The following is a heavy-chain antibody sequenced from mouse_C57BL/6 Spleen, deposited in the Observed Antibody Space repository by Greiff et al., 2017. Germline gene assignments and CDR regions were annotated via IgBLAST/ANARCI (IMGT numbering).Heavy chain of an antibody. J-gene: IGHJ3*01. CDR2: ISSGSSTI. Sequence: DVMLVESGGGLVKPGGSLKLSCAASGFTFSDYGMHWVRQAPEKGLEWVAYISSGSSTIYYADKVKGRFTISRDNAKNTLFLQMTSLRSDDTAMYYCARIQFAYWGQGTLVTVSA. CDR3: ARIQFAY. CDR1: GFTFSDYG. V-gene: IGHV5-17*01.